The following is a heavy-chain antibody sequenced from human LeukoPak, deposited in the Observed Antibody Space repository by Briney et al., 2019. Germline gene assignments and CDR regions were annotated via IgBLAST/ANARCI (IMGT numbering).Heavy chain of an antibody. J-gene: IGHJ3*02. CDR3: ATPKGQQGDAFDI. V-gene: IGHV3-74*01. Sequence: GGSLRLSCAASGFTFSSYWMHWVRQAPGKGLVWVSRINSDGSSTSYADSVKGRFTISRDNAKNTLYLQMNSLRAEDTAVYYCATPKGQQGDAFDIWGQGTMVTVSS. CDR2: INSDGSST. D-gene: IGHD6-13*01. CDR1: GFTFSSYW.